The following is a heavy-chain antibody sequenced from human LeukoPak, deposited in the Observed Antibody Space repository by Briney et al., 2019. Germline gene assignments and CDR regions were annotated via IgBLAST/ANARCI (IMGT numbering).Heavy chain of an antibody. D-gene: IGHD6-19*01. CDR1: GYTFSSYA. CDR3: ARLGVAGDPSSAEYFQH. V-gene: IGHV1-18*01. CDR2: ISLYNPKT. Sequence: ASVKVSCKASGYTFSSYAISWVRQAPGQRLDWMGWISLYNPKTNYAQKFQGRVTMTTDTSTSTAYMELMSLRSDDTAVYYCARLGVAGDPSSAEYFQHWGQGTLVTVSS. J-gene: IGHJ1*01.